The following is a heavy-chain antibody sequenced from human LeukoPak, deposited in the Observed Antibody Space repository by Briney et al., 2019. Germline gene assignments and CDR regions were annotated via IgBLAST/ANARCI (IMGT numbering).Heavy chain of an antibody. CDR3: ASLGYSSGRYGPIGY. V-gene: IGHV4-59*01. CDR2: IYYSGST. J-gene: IGHJ4*02. CDR1: GGSISSYY. D-gene: IGHD6-19*01. Sequence: SETLSLTCTVSGGSISSYYWSWIRQPPGKGLGWIGYIYYSGSTNYNPSLKSRVTISVDTSKNQFSLKLSSVTAADTAVYYCASLGYSSGRYGPIGYWGQGTLVTVSS.